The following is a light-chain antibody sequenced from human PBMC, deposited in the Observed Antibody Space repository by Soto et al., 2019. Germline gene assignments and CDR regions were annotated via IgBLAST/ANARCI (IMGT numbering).Light chain of an antibody. CDR1: QSVSSSY. J-gene: IGKJ5*01. CDR3: QQYGGSPIT. CDR2: GAS. V-gene: IGKV3-20*01. Sequence: EIILTQSPDTLSLSPGERATLSCRASQSVSSSYLAWYQQKPGQAPRLLIYGASSRATGIPDRFSGSGSGTDFTLTISRLEPEDFALYYCQQYGGSPITFGQGTRLEL.